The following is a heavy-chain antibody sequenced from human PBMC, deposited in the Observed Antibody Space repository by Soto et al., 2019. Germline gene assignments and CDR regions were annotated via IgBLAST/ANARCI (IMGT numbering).Heavy chain of an antibody. Sequence: GASVTVCWTATGDGFICRARGWVQQAPGQGLEWMGWISPYNGNTNYAQSGQGRVTITTDTSTSTAYMEIRSLRFDDTAVYQCARDQSSGVFEYWGQGTLVTVSS. J-gene: IGHJ4*02. CDR1: GDGFICRA. CDR2: ISPYNGNT. D-gene: IGHD3-22*01. CDR3: ARDQSSGVFEY. V-gene: IGHV1-18*01.